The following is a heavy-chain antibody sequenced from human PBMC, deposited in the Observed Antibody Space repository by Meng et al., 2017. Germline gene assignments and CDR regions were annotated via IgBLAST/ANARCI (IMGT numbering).Heavy chain of an antibody. CDR2: IYWDDDT. D-gene: IGHD7-27*01. Sequence: QITLKESGPTLVKTTQTLPLTCTFYGFSLSTGGVGVGWIRQPPGKALEWLALIYWDDDTRYSPSLKSRLSITKDTSKNQVFLTMTNMDPVDTATYYCAHRSSAWAFDSWGQGTLVTVSS. CDR1: GFSLSTGGVG. V-gene: IGHV2-5*02. CDR3: AHRSSAWAFDS. J-gene: IGHJ4*02.